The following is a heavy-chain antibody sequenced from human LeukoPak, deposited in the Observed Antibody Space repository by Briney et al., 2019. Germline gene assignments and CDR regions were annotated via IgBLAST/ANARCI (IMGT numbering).Heavy chain of an antibody. CDR2: ISVASNT. D-gene: IGHD3-3*01. Sequence: QTGGSLRLSCAASGLAFSSYAMSWVRQAPGKGLEWVSTISVASNTFYADSVKGRFTISRDNSRNTVYLQMTSLRADDTAVYYCADYGVSGVRNNFYWGQGTLVTVSS. J-gene: IGHJ4*02. CDR3: ADYGVSGVRNNFY. V-gene: IGHV3-23*01. CDR1: GLAFSSYA.